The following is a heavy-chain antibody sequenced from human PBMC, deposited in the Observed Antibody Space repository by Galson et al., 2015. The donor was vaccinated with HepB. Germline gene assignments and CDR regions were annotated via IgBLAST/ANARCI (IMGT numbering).Heavy chain of an antibody. D-gene: IGHD3-10*01. Sequence: SVKVSCMASGYTFTSYVMHWVPQAPGQRLEWMGWINAGNGNTKYSQKFQGRDTITRDTSASTAYMELSSLRSEDTAVYYCARGLYYGSGNLGYWGQGTLVTVSS. J-gene: IGHJ4*02. CDR1: GYTFTSYV. V-gene: IGHV1-3*01. CDR3: ARGLYYGSGNLGY. CDR2: INAGNGNT.